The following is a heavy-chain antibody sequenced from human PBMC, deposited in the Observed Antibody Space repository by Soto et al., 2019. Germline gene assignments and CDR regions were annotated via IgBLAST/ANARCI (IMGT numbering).Heavy chain of an antibody. V-gene: IGHV1-18*01. D-gene: IGHD3-22*01. CDR3: ARGPTDYYDNSANYFLDY. CDR2: ISTYNGNT. J-gene: IGHJ4*02. CDR1: GYTFITYG. Sequence: QVQLVQSGAEVKKPGASLKVSCKASGYTFITYGVSWVRQAPGQGLDWLGWISTYNGNTRYAERLQGRVTMTTDTTTNPAYMELRNLRADDTAVYYCARGPTDYYDNSANYFLDYWGQGTRVTVSS.